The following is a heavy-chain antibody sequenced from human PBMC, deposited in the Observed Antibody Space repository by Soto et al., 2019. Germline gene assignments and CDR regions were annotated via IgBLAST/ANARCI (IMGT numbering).Heavy chain of an antibody. J-gene: IGHJ6*03. CDR2: TYYRSKWYN. CDR3: ARDSFRITILGFTPYYYMDV. D-gene: IGHD3-3*01. CDR1: GDSVSSNSAA. V-gene: IGHV6-1*01. Sequence: LSQTLSLTCAISGDSVSSNSAAWNWIRQSPSRGLEWLGRTYYRSKWYNDYAVSVKSRITINPDTSKNQFSLQLNSVTPEDTAVYFCARDSFRITILGFTPYYYMDVWGKGTTVTVSS.